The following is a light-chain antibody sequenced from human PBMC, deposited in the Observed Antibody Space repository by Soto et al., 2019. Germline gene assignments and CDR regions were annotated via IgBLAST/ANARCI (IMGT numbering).Light chain of an antibody. V-gene: IGKV3-15*01. J-gene: IGKJ1*01. CDR1: QSVSSN. Sequence: EIVMTQSPATLSVSPGERATLACRASQSVSSNLAWYQQKPGQAPRLLIYGASTRATGIPARFSGSESGTQYTLNVSRLQSEDLAVYYCQHYNESPRPFGQGTKVDIK. CDR3: QHYNESPRP. CDR2: GAS.